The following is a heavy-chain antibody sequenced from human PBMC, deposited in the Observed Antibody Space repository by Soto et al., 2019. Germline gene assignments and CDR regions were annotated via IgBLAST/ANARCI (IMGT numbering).Heavy chain of an antibody. CDR2: IYHSGST. Sequence: QVQLQESGPGLVKPSGTLSLTCAVSGGSISSSNWWSWVRQPPGKGLEWFGEIYHSGSTNYNPSLKSRVTISVDKSKNQFSLKLSSVTAADTAVYYCASYTYYYDSSGYSHDAFDIWGQGTMVTVSS. V-gene: IGHV4-4*02. J-gene: IGHJ3*02. CDR1: GGSISSSNW. CDR3: ASYTYYYDSSGYSHDAFDI. D-gene: IGHD3-22*01.